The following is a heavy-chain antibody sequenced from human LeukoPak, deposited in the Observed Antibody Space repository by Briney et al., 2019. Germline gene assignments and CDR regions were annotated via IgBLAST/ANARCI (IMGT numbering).Heavy chain of an antibody. V-gene: IGHV1-2*02. CDR1: GYTFTNYY. J-gene: IGHJ4*02. Sequence: ASVKVSCKASGYTFTNYYMHWVRQAPGQGLEWMGWVNPNNGATKYAQKFQGRVTMTRDTSISTAYMELTRLRSDDTAVYYCARDIRGDFWSGYSPCDYWGQGTLVTVSS. CDR3: ARDIRGDFWSGYSPCDY. CDR2: VNPNNGAT. D-gene: IGHD3-3*01.